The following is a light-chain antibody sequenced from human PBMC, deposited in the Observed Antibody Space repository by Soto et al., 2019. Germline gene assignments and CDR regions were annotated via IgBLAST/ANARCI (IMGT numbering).Light chain of an antibody. CDR1: SSDVGSYNL. J-gene: IGLJ3*02. Sequence: QSALTQPASVSGSPGQSITISCTGTSSDVGSYNLVSWYQQLPGKAPKLIIYEVNERPSGISDRFSGSKSGNTASLTISWLQGEDEADYYCCSYVGSSILMFGGGTKLTVL. CDR2: EVN. V-gene: IGLV2-23*02. CDR3: CSYVGSSILM.